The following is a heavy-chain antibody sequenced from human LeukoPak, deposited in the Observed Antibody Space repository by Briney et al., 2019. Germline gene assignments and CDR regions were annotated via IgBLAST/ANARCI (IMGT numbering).Heavy chain of an antibody. Sequence: PSGTLSLTCTVSSDSIFTSNWWSWVRQPPGKGLEWIGQIFHSGSTSYSPSLKSRVTISMDKSKNQISLRLTSVTAADTAVYYFARGPVPLLSVTMIVVATEELHMDVWGKGTTVTVSS. CDR2: IFHSGST. D-gene: IGHD3-22*01. V-gene: IGHV4-4*02. J-gene: IGHJ6*03. CDR1: SDSIFTSNW. CDR3: ARGPVPLLSVTMIVVATEELHMDV.